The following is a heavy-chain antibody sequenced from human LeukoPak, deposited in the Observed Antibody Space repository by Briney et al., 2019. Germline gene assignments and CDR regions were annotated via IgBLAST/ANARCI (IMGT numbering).Heavy chain of an antibody. CDR3: ARGGTATYYFDY. J-gene: IGHJ4*02. CDR2: IKLDGSEK. V-gene: IGHV3-7*01. CDR1: GFTFSSYW. D-gene: IGHD3-16*01. Sequence: GGSLRLSCAASGFTFSSYWMSWVRQAPGKGLEWVANIKLDGSEKNYVDSVKGRFTISGDNAKNSVYLQMNSLRAEDTAVYYCARGGTATYYFDYWGQGTLVTVSS.